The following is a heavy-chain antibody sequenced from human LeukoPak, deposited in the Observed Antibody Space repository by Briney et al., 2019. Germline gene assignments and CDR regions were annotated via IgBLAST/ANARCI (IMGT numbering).Heavy chain of an antibody. J-gene: IGHJ4*02. CDR3: ARVKLTSAFDY. CDR1: GFTFSSYW. D-gene: IGHD3-16*01. CDR2: IKQDGSEK. Sequence: GRSLRLSCAASGFTFSSYWMSWVRQAPGKGLEWVANIKQDGSEKYYVDSVKGRFTISRDNAKNSLYLQMNSLRAEDTAVYYCARVKLTSAFDYWGQGTLVTVSS. V-gene: IGHV3-7*01.